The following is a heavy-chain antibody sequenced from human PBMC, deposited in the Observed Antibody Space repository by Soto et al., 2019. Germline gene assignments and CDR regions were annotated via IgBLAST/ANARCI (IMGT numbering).Heavy chain of an antibody. CDR2: ISAYNGNT. CDR3: ARGWFGEFVDYFDF. J-gene: IGHJ4*02. Sequence: QVQLVQSGAEVKKPGASVKVSCKASGYTFTSYAISWVRQAPGQGLEWMGWISAYNGNTNYAQKLQGRVTMTTDTXXSTAYMARRSLRSADTAVYYCARGWFGEFVDYFDFGGQGTLVTVSS. V-gene: IGHV1-18*01. D-gene: IGHD3-10*01. CDR1: GYTFTSYA.